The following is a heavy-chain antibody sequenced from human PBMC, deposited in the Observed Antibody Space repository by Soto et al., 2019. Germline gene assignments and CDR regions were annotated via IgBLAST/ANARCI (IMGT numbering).Heavy chain of an antibody. CDR3: ASGYTYGSTRGWFDP. CDR2: ISGSGAST. D-gene: IGHD5-18*01. V-gene: IGHV3-23*01. Sequence: VQLLESGGGLVQPGGSLRLSCAASGFTFSSYAMSWVRQAPGKGPEWVSTISGSGASTYYADSVKGRFTISRDNSNNTVYLQMNSLRAEDTAVYYCASGYTYGSTRGWFDPWGQGTLVTVSS. CDR1: GFTFSSYA. J-gene: IGHJ5*02.